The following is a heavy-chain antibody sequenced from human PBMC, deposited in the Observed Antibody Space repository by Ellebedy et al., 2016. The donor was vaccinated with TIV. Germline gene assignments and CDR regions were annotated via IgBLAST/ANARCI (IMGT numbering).Heavy chain of an antibody. CDR2: IGTAGDT. V-gene: IGHV3-13*01. J-gene: IGHJ4*02. D-gene: IGHD6-19*01. CDR1: GFIFRSYD. Sequence: GGSLRLSXAASGFIFRSYDMQWVRQATGKGLEWVSGIGTAGDTYYSGSVKGRFTISRENAKNSLYLQINSLRAGDTAVYYCVAVAGRSQGYWGQGTLVTVSS. CDR3: VAVAGRSQGY.